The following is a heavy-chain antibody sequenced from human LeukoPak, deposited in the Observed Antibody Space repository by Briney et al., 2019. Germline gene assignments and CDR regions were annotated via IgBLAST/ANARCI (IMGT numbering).Heavy chain of an antibody. CDR1: GYTFTDYY. J-gene: IGHJ5*02. V-gene: IGHV1-2*02. D-gene: IGHD3-22*01. CDR2: INPNSVTT. Sequence: ASVQVSCKASGYTFTDYYIHWVRQSPGRGLESVGWINPNSVTTNYAQKFRGRVTMTRDTSISTAYMELAELTSDDTAVYYCARGHDSGYSNSLDPWGQGTLVTVSS. CDR3: ARGHDSGYSNSLDP.